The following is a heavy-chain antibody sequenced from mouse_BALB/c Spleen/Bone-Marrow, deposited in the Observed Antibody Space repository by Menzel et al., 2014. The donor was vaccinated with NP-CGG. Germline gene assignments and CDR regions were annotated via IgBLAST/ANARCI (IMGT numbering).Heavy chain of an antibody. Sequence: VQLVESGPGLVQPSQSLSITCTVSGFSLTSYGVHWVRQSPGKGLEWLGVIWGGGSTDYNAAFMSRLSITKDNSKSQVFFKMNSLQADDTAIYYCAKIGTTTGAMDYWGQGTSVTVSS. CDR3: AKIGTTTGAMDY. D-gene: IGHD2-14*01. J-gene: IGHJ4*01. CDR2: IWGGGST. V-gene: IGHV2-5*01. CDR1: GFSLTSYG.